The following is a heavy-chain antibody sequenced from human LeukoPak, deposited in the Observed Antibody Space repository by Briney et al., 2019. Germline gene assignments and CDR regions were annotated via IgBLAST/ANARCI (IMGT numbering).Heavy chain of an antibody. V-gene: IGHV4-4*02. D-gene: IGHD3-22*01. CDR3: AGLVGRYSSGLYYYYFDY. CDR1: GDSINSLDL. Sequence: PSETLSLTCAVSGDSINSLDLWSWVRQPPGKGLEWIGEMYLSGTTHSNPSVKSRVTISIDKSKNQFFLNLSSVTAADTAVYYCAGLVGRYSSGLYYYYFDYWGQGTLVTVSS. CDR2: MYLSGTT. J-gene: IGHJ4*02.